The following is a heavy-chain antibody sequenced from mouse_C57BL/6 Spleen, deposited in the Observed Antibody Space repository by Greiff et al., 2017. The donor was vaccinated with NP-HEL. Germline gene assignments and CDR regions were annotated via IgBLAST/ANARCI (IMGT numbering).Heavy chain of an antibody. D-gene: IGHD2-3*01. J-gene: IGHJ4*01. CDR2: IDPEDGGT. CDR3: TTYDGYYGDYYALDY. Sequence: VQLQQSGAELVRPGASVKLSCTASGFNIKDYYMHWVKQRPEQGLEWIGRIDPEDGGTEYAQQFQGKATLTVDTSSNTAYLQLSSLTSENTAVYYSTTYDGYYGDYYALDYWGQGTSVTVSA. V-gene: IGHV14-1*01. CDR1: GFNIKDYY.